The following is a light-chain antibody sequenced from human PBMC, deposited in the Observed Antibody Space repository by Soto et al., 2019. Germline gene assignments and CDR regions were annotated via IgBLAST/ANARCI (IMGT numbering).Light chain of an antibody. CDR1: QSISDY. CDR2: DAS. V-gene: IGKV1-5*01. Sequence: IQRTQTPSTLSSSVGDRVIITCRASQSISDYLAWYQQKPGKAPKLLIYDASNLESGVPSTFSGSGSGTEFTLTISSLQPDDFATYYCQQHYTYLHMFGRGTNVDI. CDR3: QQHYTYLHM. J-gene: IGKJ1*01.